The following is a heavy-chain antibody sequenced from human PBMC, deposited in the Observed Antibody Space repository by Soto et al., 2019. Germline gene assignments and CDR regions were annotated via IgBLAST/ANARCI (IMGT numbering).Heavy chain of an antibody. CDR2: IYPGESDT. CDR3: ASHGITIFGAVIIPHGMDV. Sequence: GESLKISRKGSGYSFTSYWIGWVRQMPGKGLEWVGVIYPGESDTRYSPSFQGQVTISADKSISTAYLQWSSLQASDTAMYYGASHGITIFGAVIIPHGMDVWGQGTTVTVSS. D-gene: IGHD3-3*01. J-gene: IGHJ6*02. CDR1: GYSFTSYW. V-gene: IGHV5-51*01.